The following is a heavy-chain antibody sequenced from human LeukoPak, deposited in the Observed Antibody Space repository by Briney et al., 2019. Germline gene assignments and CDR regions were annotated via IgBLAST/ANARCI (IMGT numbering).Heavy chain of an antibody. CDR3: AREGGNGWYSGWFDP. CDR2: IKKDGSEK. J-gene: IGHJ5*02. Sequence: GGSLRLSCAASGVSFSSYWMSWVRQAPGKGLEWVANIKKDGSEKKYVDSVKGRFTISRDNAENLLYLEMNSLRAEDTAVYYCAREGGNGWYSGWFDPWGQGILVTVSS. V-gene: IGHV3-7*01. CDR1: GVSFSSYW. D-gene: IGHD6-19*01.